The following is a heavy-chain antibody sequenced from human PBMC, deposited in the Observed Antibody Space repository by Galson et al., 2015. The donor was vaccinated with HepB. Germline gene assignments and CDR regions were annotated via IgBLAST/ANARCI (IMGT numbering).Heavy chain of an antibody. J-gene: IGHJ4*02. Sequence: SCKASGGTFSSYAISWVRQAPGQGLEWMGGIIPIFGTANYAQKFQGRVTITADESTSTAYMELSSLRSEDTAVYYCARDCLPDISSSTSCAPPADYWGQGTLVTVSS. CDR3: ARDCLPDISSSTSCAPPADY. D-gene: IGHD2-2*01. CDR2: IIPIFGTA. V-gene: IGHV1-69*01. CDR1: GGTFSSYA.